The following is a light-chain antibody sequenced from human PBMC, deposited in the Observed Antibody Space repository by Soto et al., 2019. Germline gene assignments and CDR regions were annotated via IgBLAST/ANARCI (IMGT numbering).Light chain of an antibody. V-gene: IGKV3-20*01. CDR3: QHYGDSPPFT. J-gene: IGKJ3*01. Sequence: EIVFTQSPGTLSLSPGERAILSCRASQSVPDNYLAWYQQRPGQAPKLLIYGASNRVTGIPHRFSGSGSGTDFTLTVSSLESEDFAVYYCQHYGDSPPFTFGPGTKVVIK. CDR1: QSVPDNY. CDR2: GAS.